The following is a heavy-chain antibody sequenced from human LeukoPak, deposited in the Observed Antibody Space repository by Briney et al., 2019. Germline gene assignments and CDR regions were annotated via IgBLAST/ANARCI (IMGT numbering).Heavy chain of an antibody. D-gene: IGHD2-2*01. CDR3: AKAPTTYCSSTSCYYFDY. CDR1: GFTFDNYT. Sequence: PGGSLRLSCAASGFTFDNYTMHWVRQAPGKGLEWVSLITWDGGSTYYADSVKGRFTISRDNSKNTLYLQMNSLRAEDTAVYYCAKAPTTYCSSTSCYYFDYWGQGTLVTVSS. CDR2: ITWDGGST. V-gene: IGHV3-43*01. J-gene: IGHJ4*02.